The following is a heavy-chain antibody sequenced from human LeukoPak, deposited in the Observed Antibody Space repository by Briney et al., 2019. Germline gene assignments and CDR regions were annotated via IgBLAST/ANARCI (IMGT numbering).Heavy chain of an antibody. CDR1: GFTFRSYA. D-gene: IGHD2-21*02. CDR2: IRGSGDST. J-gene: IGHJ3*02. Sequence: GGSLRLSCAASGFTFRSYAMSWVRQAPGKGLEWASAIRGSGDSTSYADSVKGRFTISRDSSKNTLYLQMNNLRAEDTAIYYCAKCGGGDCYPGGAFDIWGQGTMVTVSS. CDR3: AKCGGGDCYPGGAFDI. V-gene: IGHV3-23*01.